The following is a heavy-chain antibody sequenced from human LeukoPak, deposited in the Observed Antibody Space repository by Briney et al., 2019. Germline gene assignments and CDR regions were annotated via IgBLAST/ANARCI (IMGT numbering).Heavy chain of an antibody. CDR3: ARDGGIGLDY. J-gene: IGHJ4*02. V-gene: IGHV3-33*01. Sequence: GGSVRLSCVASGYSFSSYGMHWVRQAPGKGLQWVAVIWYEESKKYYTDSVKGRFTISRDVSKNTLYLQMNSLRAEDTAMYYCARDGGIGLDYWGQGTRVTVSS. D-gene: IGHD2-21*01. CDR2: IWYEESKK. CDR1: GYSFSSYG.